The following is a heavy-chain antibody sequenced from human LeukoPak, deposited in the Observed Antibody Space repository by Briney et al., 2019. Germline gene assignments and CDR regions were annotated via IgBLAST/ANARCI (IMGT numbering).Heavy chain of an antibody. D-gene: IGHD2-2*01. Sequence: GGSLRLSCTASGLTFSNYNMNWVRQAPGQGLEWVSSISSSSTYIYYADSVRGRFTLSRDDAKNSLSLQMDSLTAEDTAVYYCARDVCSSINCYFDYWGQGTLVTVSS. CDR2: ISSSSTYI. J-gene: IGHJ4*02. CDR3: ARDVCSSINCYFDY. V-gene: IGHV3-21*01. CDR1: GLTFSNYN.